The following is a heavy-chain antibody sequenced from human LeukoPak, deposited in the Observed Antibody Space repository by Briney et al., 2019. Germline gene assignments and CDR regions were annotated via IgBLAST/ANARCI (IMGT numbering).Heavy chain of an antibody. D-gene: IGHD6-19*01. CDR2: INHSGST. CDR1: GGSFSGYY. V-gene: IGHV4-34*01. Sequence: SETLSLTCAVYGGSFSGYYWSWIRQPPGKGLEWIGEINHSGSTNYNPSLKSRVTLSVDTSKNQLSLKLSSVTAADTAVYYCARGSAVAGIWFDPWGQGTLVTVSS. CDR3: ARGSAVAGIWFDP. J-gene: IGHJ5*02.